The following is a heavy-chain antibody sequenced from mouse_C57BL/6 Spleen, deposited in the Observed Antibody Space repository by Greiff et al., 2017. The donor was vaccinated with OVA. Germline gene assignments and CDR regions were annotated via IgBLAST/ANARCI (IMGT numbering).Heavy chain of an antibody. V-gene: IGHV1-55*01. J-gene: IGHJ4*01. CDR1: GYTFTSYW. D-gene: IGHD2-2*01. CDR3: ARRPYGSMDY. Sequence: QVHVKQPGAELVKPGASVKMSCKASGYTFTSYWITWVKQRPGQGLEWIGDIYPGSGSTNYNEKFKSKATLTVDTSSSTAYMQLSSLTSEDSAVYYCARRPYGSMDYWGQGTSVTVSS. CDR2: IYPGSGST.